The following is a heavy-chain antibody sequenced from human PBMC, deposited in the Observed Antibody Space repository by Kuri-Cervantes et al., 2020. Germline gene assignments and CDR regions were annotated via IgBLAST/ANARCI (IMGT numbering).Heavy chain of an antibody. J-gene: IGHJ4*02. D-gene: IGHD4-17*01. CDR3: ARDDYGDVGGY. CDR1: GGSISSYY. Sequence: SETLSLTCTVSGGSISSYYWSWIRQPPGKGLEWIGEINHSGSTNYNPSLKSRVTISVDTSKNQFSLKLSSVTAADTAVYYCARDDYGDVGGYWGQGTPVTVSS. CDR2: INHSGST. V-gene: IGHV4-34*01.